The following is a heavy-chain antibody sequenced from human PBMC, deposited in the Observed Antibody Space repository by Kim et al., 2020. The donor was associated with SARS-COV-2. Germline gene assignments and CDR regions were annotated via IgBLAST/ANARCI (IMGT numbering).Heavy chain of an antibody. D-gene: IGHD1-26*01. CDR1: GFTFSDYG. V-gene: IGHV3-30*18. CDR2: ITYDGNEQ. CDR3: AKDAGWEHQSFLGN. J-gene: IGHJ4*02. Sequence: GGSLRLSCAASGFTFSDYGMHWVRQTPGKGLEWVSLITYDGNEQFYVESVKGRFTISRDNSKNTVFLHLTSVRPDDTAIYYCAKDAGWEHQSFLGNWGQGTLVTVSS.